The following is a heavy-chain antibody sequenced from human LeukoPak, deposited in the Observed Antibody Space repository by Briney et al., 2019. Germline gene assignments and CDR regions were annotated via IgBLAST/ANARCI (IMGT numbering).Heavy chain of an antibody. D-gene: IGHD6-13*01. CDR1: GGSTSSSNW. Sequence: SETLSLTCAVSGGSTSSSNWWSWVRQPPGKGLEWIGEIYHSGSTNYNPSLKSRVTISVDKSKNQFSLKLSSVTAADTAVYYCASLSSWYREGDYYYGMDVWGQGTTVTVSS. J-gene: IGHJ6*02. CDR3: ASLSSWYREGDYYYGMDV. V-gene: IGHV4-4*02. CDR2: IYHSGST.